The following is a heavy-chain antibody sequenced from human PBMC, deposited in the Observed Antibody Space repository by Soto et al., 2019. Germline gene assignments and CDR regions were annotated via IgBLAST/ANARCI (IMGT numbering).Heavy chain of an antibody. J-gene: IGHJ6*02. CDR1: GFTVSSTY. CDR3: ARDRIEAAGTPRFNYYYGMDV. D-gene: IGHD6-13*01. V-gene: IGHV3-53*01. Sequence: GGSLRLSCTGSGFTVSSTYMTWVRQAPGKGLEWVSVIYGGLTTSYADSVKGRFTISRDNSKNTVFLQMNSLRGEDTAVYYCARDRIEAAGTPRFNYYYGMDVWGQGTTVTVSS. CDR2: IYGGLTT.